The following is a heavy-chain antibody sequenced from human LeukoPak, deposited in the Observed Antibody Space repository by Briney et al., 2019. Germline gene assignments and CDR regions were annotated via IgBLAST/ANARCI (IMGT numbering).Heavy chain of an antibody. V-gene: IGHV4-30-2*01. CDR3: ARGEALYSYGHSKFDY. J-gene: IGHJ4*02. D-gene: IGHD5-18*01. Sequence: TLSLTCAVSGGSISSGGYSWSWIRQPPGKGLEWIGYIYHSGSTYYNPSLKSRVTISVDRSKNQFSLKLSSVTAADTAVYYCARGEALYSYGHSKFDYWGQGTLVTVSS. CDR2: IYHSGST. CDR1: GGSISSGGYS.